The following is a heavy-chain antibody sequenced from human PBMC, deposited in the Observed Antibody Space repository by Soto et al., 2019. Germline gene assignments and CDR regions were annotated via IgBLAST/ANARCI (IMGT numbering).Heavy chain of an antibody. V-gene: IGHV3-30*03. CDR1: GFAFSSYG. J-gene: IGHJ4*02. CDR2: ISYDGSLQ. D-gene: IGHD5-18*01. Sequence: QAQLVESGGGVVQPGRSLRLSCAASGFAFSSYGKHWVRQAPGTGLEWVAVISYDGSLQHYADSVKGRFTISRDNSKNMVLLQRSSLRAEDTAVYYCVSDRGYGHASVPYSWGQGTLVSVSS. CDR3: VSDRGYGHASVPYS.